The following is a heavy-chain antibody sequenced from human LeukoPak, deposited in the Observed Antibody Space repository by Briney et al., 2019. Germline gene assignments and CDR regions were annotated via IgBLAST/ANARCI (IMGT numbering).Heavy chain of an antibody. Sequence: ASVKVSCKASGGTFSSYAISWVRQAPGQGLEWMGGIIPIFGTANYAQKFQGRVTITTDESTSTAYMELGSRRSEDTAVYYCARGHCSSTSCYLQRYYYYMDVWGKGTTVTVSS. CDR1: GGTFSSYA. V-gene: IGHV1-69*05. CDR2: IIPIFGTA. CDR3: ARGHCSSTSCYLQRYYYYMDV. D-gene: IGHD2-2*01. J-gene: IGHJ6*03.